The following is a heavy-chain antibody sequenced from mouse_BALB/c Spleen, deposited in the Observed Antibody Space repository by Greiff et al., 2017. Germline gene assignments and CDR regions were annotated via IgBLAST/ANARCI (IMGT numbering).Heavy chain of an antibody. D-gene: IGHD1-1*02. V-gene: IGHV5-4*02. CDR3: ARDPYGDYYAMDY. J-gene: IGHJ4*01. CDR1: GFTFSDYY. CDR2: ISDGGSYT. Sequence: EVKVEESGGGLVKPGGSLKLSCAASGFTFSDYYMYWVRQTPEKRLEWVATISDGGSYTYYPDSVKGRFTISRDNAKNNLYLQMSSLKSEDTAMYYCARDPYGDYYAMDYWGQGTSVTVSS.